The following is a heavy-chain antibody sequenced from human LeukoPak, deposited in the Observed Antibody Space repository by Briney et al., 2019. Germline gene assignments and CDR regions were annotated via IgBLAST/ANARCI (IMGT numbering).Heavy chain of an antibody. J-gene: IGHJ4*02. D-gene: IGHD1-26*01. Sequence: SDTLSLTCTVSGGSISSYYWSWIRQPPGKGLEWIGYIYYYTGSTSYNPSLKSRVTTSVYTSKNQFSLKLSSVTAADTAVYYCARDSGNYYFDYWGQGILVTVSS. CDR1: GGSISSYY. CDR3: ARDSGNYYFDY. CDR2: IYYYTGST. V-gene: IGHV4-59*01.